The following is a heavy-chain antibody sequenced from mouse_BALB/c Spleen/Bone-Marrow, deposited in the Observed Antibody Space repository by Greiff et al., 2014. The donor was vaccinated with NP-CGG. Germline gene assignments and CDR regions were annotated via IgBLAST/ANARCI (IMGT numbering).Heavy chain of an antibody. CDR2: IYPGNVNT. D-gene: IGHD1-3*01. CDR3: ARHKWAMDC. V-gene: IGHV1S56*01. CDR1: GYTFTSYY. J-gene: IGHJ4*01. Sequence: QVQLQQPGPELVKPGASVRISCKASGYTFTSYYIHWVKQRPGQGLEWIGWIYPGNVNTKYNEKFKVKATLTADKSSSTAYMQLSSLTSEDSAVYFCARHKWAMDCWGQGTSVTVSS.